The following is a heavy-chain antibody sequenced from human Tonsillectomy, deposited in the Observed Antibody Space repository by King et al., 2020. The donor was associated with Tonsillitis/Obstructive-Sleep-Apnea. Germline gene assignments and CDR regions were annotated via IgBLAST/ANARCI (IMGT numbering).Heavy chain of an antibody. CDR3: ARPRCSGGSCYSDAFDI. J-gene: IGHJ3*02. CDR2: IYPGDSDT. CDR1: GYSFTSYW. D-gene: IGHD2-15*01. Sequence: QLVQSGAEVKKPGESLKISCKGSGYSFTSYWIGWVRQMPGKGLEWMGIIYPGDSDTRYSTSFQGQVTISADKSISTAYLQWSSLKASDTAMYYCARPRCSGGSCYSDAFDIWGEGTMVTVSS. V-gene: IGHV5-51*01.